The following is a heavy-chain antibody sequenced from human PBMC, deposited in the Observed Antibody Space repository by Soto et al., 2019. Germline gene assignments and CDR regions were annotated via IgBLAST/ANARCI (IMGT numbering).Heavy chain of an antibody. J-gene: IGHJ4*02. CDR3: TTLYGRSDTY. Sequence: GGSLRLSCAASGFTFSGSSMPVVPLASGKGLEWVGRIRSKTNNYATAYAASVKGRFTISRDDSKNTAYLQMNSLKSEDRALYYCTTLYGRSDTYWGQGTQLTVSS. CDR1: GFTFSGSS. D-gene: IGHD3-10*01. V-gene: IGHV3-73*01. CDR2: IRSKTNNYAT.